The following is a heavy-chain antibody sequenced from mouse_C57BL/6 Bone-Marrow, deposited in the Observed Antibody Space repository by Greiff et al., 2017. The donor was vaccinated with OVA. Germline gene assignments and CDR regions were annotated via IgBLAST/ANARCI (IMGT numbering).Heavy chain of an antibody. CDR2: IDPENGDT. CDR3: TTWGTTVVAPYAMDY. V-gene: IGHV14-4*01. CDR1: GFNIKDDY. D-gene: IGHD1-1*01. J-gene: IGHJ4*01. Sequence: EVQLQESGAELVRPGASVKLSCTASGFNIKDDYMHWVKQRPEQGLEWIGWIDPENGDTEYASKFQGKATITADTSSNPAYLQLSSLTSEDSAVYYCTTWGTTVVAPYAMDYWGQGTSVTVSS.